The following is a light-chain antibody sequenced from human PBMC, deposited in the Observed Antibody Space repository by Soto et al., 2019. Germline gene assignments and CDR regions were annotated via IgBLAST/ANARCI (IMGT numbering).Light chain of an antibody. CDR3: QQSYSTPIT. Sequence: EIPITHSTSSLYPPVEDKSTITCRASQSISSYLNWYQQKPGTAPKLLVYAASSLESGVPSRFSGSGSGIAFTLTSIRLQAEDFATYYCQQSYSTPITFGQGTRLEIK. CDR2: AAS. J-gene: IGKJ5*01. V-gene: IGKV1-39*01. CDR1: QSISSY.